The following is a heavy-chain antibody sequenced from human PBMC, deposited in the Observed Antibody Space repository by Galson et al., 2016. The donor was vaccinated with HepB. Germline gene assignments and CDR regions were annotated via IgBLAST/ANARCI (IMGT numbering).Heavy chain of an antibody. V-gene: IGHV1-46*01. D-gene: IGHD5-12*01. CDR1: GYTFTNYY. Sequence: SVKVSCKASGYTFTNYYIHWVRQAPGQGLEWMGIINPTDATTPYAQKFQGRVTMTSDTSTSTVYMELSSLRSADTAVYYCARGADSGYDLGDYWGQGTLVTVSS. J-gene: IGHJ4*02. CDR3: ARGADSGYDLGDY. CDR2: INPTDATT.